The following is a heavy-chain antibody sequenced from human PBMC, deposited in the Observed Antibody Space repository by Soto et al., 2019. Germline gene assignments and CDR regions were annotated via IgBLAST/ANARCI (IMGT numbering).Heavy chain of an antibody. V-gene: IGHV4-30-2*01. CDR1: GGSISSGGYS. Sequence: PSETLSLTCAVSGGSISSGGYSWSWIRQPPGKGLEWIGYMYHSGSTYYNPSLKSRVTISIDRSKNQFSLKLSSVTAEDTAVYYCARSPTRTNYADYFDPWGQGTLVTVSS. CDR2: MYHSGST. D-gene: IGHD4-17*01. CDR3: ARSPTRTNYADYFDP. J-gene: IGHJ5*02.